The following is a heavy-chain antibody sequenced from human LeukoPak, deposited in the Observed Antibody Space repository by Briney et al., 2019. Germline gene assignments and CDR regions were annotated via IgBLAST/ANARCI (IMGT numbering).Heavy chain of an antibody. J-gene: IGHJ4*02. V-gene: IGHV1-2*02. D-gene: IGHD1-1*01. Sequence: ASVKVSCKASGYSFTDYYMHWLRQAPGQGLEWMGWINPNSGTNYAQKFQGRVTMTRDTSISTAYMELTRLTSGDTAVYYCARNRWMDYWGQGTLVTVSS. CDR2: INPNSGT. CDR1: GYSFTDYY. CDR3: ARNRWMDY.